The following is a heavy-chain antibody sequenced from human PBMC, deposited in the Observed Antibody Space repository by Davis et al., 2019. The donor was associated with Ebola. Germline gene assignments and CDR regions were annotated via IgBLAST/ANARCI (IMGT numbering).Heavy chain of an antibody. CDR1: GGSISGYY. J-gene: IGHJ4*02. D-gene: IGHD3-22*01. V-gene: IGHV4-59*04. CDR2: IYYSGST. Sequence: PSETLSLTCTVSGGSISGYYWSWIRQTPGKGLKWIGYIYYSGSTYYNPSLKSRVTISVDTSKNQFSLKLSSVTAADTAVYYCASEISIWWYYDSSGYVIWGQGTLVTVSS. CDR3: ASEISIWWYYDSSGYVI.